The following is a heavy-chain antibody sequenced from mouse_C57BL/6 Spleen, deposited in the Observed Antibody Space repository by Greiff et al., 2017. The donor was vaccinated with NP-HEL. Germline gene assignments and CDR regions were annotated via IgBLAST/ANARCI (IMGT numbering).Heavy chain of an antibody. CDR2: IDPENGDT. D-gene: IGHD2-3*01. V-gene: IGHV14-4*01. CDR3: TTLDGYYVGAMDY. J-gene: IGHJ4*01. Sequence: VQLQQSGAELVRPGASVKLSCTASGFNIKDDYMHWVKQRPEQGLEWIGWIDPENGDTEYASKFQGKATITADTSSNTAYLQLSSLTSEDTAVYYCTTLDGYYVGAMDYWGQGTSVTVSS. CDR1: GFNIKDDY.